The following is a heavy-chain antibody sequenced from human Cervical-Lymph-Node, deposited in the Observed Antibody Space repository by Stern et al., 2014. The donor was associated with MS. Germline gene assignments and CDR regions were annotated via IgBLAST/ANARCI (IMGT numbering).Heavy chain of an antibody. Sequence: QVQLGQSGAEVKKPGASVKVSCKASGYSFTAYFIHWVRQAPGQGLEWMGWISTDTGGANYAQRIQGRVTMTRDTSISTTYMELSRLRSDDTAVYYCARDRGSHSDYWGQGTLVTVSS. CDR2: ISTDTGGA. V-gene: IGHV1-2*02. J-gene: IGHJ4*02. D-gene: IGHD1-26*01. CDR3: ARDRGSHSDY. CDR1: GYSFTAYF.